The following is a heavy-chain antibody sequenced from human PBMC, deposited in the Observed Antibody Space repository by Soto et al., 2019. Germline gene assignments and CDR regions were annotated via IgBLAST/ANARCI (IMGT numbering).Heavy chain of an antibody. Sequence: GGSLRLSCAASGFTFSGSAMHWVRQASGKGLEWVGRIRSKANSYATAYAASVKGRFTISRDDSKNTAYLQMNSLKTEDTAVYYCTTDSYSTMIVVRFDYWGHGTQVTVSS. J-gene: IGHJ4*01. V-gene: IGHV3-73*01. D-gene: IGHD3-22*01. CDR1: GFTFSGSA. CDR2: IRSKANSYAT. CDR3: TTDSYSTMIVVRFDY.